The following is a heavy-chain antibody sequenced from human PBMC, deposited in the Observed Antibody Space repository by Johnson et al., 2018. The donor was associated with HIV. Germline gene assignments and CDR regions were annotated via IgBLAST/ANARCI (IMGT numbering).Heavy chain of an antibody. CDR2: IYSGGST. CDR1: GFTVSSNY. J-gene: IGHJ3*02. V-gene: IGHV3-66*01. CDR3: ARDGPSGEYYSFWSGPLGSRHALDI. Sequence: VQLVESGGCLVQPGGSLRLSCAASGFTVSSNYMSWVRQAQGKGLEWVSVIYSGGSTYYADSVKGRFTVSRDNSKNTPYLQLNNARVEDTALYYCARDGPSGEYYSFWSGPLGSRHALDIWGQGTMVTVSS. D-gene: IGHD3-3*01.